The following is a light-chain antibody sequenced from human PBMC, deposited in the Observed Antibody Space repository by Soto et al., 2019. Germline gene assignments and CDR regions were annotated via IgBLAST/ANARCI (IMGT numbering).Light chain of an antibody. J-gene: IGLJ2*01. Sequence: QSVLTQPASVSGSPGQSITISCTGTSSDVGASDSVSWYQQHPGKAPKLIIYDVHYRPSGISNRFSASKSGNTASLTIPGLQAEDEAYYYCSSYISASSLVFGGGTKLTVL. CDR1: SSDVGASDS. CDR2: DVH. V-gene: IGLV2-14*01. CDR3: SSYISASSLV.